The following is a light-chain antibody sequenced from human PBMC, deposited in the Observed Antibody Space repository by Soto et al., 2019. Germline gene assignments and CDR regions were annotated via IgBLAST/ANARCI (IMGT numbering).Light chain of an antibody. Sequence: QSALTQPPSASGSPGQSVTISCTGTSSDIGGYNYVSWYQQHPGTAPKLMIYEVSQRPSGVPDRFSGPKSGNTASLTVSGLQAEDEADYYCSSYAGSNNFVVFGGGTRSPS. CDR3: SSYAGSNNFVV. CDR2: EVS. V-gene: IGLV2-8*01. CDR1: SSDIGGYNY. J-gene: IGLJ2*01.